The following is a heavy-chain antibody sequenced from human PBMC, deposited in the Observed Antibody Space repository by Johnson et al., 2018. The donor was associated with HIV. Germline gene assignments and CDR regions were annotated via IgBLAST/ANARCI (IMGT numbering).Heavy chain of an antibody. CDR2: IRYDGSNK. J-gene: IGHJ3*02. Sequence: VQLVESGGGVVQPGGSLRLSCAASGFIFSIYGMHWVRQAPGKGLEWVAFIRYDGSNKDYEDSVKGRFTISRDNSKNTLDLQMNILRTEDTAVYYCAKEGRTGPDTFDIWGQGTMLTVSS. CDR3: AKEGRTGPDTFDI. CDR1: GFIFSIYG. V-gene: IGHV3-30*02.